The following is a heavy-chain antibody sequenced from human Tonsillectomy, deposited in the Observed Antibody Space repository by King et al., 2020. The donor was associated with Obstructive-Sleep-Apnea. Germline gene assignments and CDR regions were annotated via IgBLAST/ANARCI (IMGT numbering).Heavy chain of an antibody. J-gene: IGHJ5*02. Sequence: VQLVESGGGLVRPGGSVRLSCEASGFTFKNYAMSWVRQAPGKGLEWVSAINGGSGVTYYADSVKGRFIISRDNSNYTLYLQMNSLRVEDTAVYYCVNSREEYYYDWFDPWGQGTLVTVSS. CDR2: INGGSGVT. D-gene: IGHD3-22*01. CDR1: GFTFKNYA. V-gene: IGHV3-23*04. CDR3: VNSREEYYYDWFDP.